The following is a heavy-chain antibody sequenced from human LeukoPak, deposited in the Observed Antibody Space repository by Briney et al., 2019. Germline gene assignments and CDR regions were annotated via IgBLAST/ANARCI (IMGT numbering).Heavy chain of an antibody. J-gene: IGHJ6*02. V-gene: IGHV1-24*01. D-gene: IGHD5-18*01. Sequence: GASVKVSCKFSGYTLTELSMHWVRHAPGKGLEWMGGFDPEDGETIYAQKFQGRVTMTEDTSKDTAYMELSSLRSEDTAVYYCAADSYGSDYYYYGMDVWGQGTTVTVSS. CDR1: GYTLTELS. CDR3: AADSYGSDYYYYGMDV. CDR2: FDPEDGET.